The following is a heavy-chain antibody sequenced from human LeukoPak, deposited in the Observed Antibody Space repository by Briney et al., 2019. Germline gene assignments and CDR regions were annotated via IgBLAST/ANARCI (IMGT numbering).Heavy chain of an antibody. CDR1: GFTFSKCA. J-gene: IGHJ4*02. CDR3: AREGGHDYGDYHYFDY. D-gene: IGHD4-17*01. Sequence: GGSLRLSCEASGFTFSKCAMSWVRQAPGKGLEWVAIITATGDTAYYADSVKGRFTISRDNSKNTLYLQMNSLRAEDTAVYYCAREGGHDYGDYHYFDYWGQGTLVTVSS. V-gene: IGHV3-23*01. CDR2: ITATGDTA.